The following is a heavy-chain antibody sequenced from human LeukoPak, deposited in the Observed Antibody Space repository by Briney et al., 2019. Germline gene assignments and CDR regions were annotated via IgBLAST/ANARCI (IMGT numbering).Heavy chain of an antibody. Sequence: ASVKVSCKASGYTFTGYYMHWVRQAPGQGLEWMGWISAYNGNTNYAQKLQGRVTMTTDTSTSTAYMELRSLRSDDTAVYYCARDKRSGLLQGYWGQGTLVTVSS. J-gene: IGHJ4*02. CDR3: ARDKRSGLLQGY. CDR2: ISAYNGNT. CDR1: GYTFTGYY. V-gene: IGHV1-18*04. D-gene: IGHD3-10*01.